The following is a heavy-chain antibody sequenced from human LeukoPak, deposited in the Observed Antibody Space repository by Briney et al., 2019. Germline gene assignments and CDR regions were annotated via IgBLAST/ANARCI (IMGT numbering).Heavy chain of an antibody. V-gene: IGHV3-21*01. D-gene: IGHD2-2*01. CDR1: GFTFSSLD. Sequence: GGSLRLSCAASGFTFSSLDMDWVRQAPGKGLEWVPSISGSSSYMYYADSVRGRFTVSRDNAKNSLSLQMNSLRAEDTAVYYCARPLVPAARDAFDIWGQGTLVTVSS. CDR3: ARPLVPAARDAFDI. J-gene: IGHJ3*02. CDR2: ISGSSSYM.